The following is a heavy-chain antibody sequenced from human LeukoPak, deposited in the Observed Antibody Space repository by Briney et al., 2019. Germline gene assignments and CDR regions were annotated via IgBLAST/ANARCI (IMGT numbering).Heavy chain of an antibody. J-gene: IGHJ4*02. CDR1: GGSISSGDYY. CDR3: ARSDYYDSSGYLNPYYY. Sequence: SETLSLTCTVSGGSISSGDYYWSWIRQPPGKGLEWIGYIYYSGSTYYNPSLKSRVTISVDTSKNQFSLKLSSVTAADTAVYYCARSDYYDSSGYLNPYYYWGQGTLVTVSS. D-gene: IGHD3-22*01. V-gene: IGHV4-30-4*01. CDR2: IYYSGST.